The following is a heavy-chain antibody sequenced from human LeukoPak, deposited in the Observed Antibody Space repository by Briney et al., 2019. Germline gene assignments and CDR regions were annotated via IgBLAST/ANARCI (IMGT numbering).Heavy chain of an antibody. CDR2: IGYDGVNK. V-gene: IGHV3-30*04. Sequence: PGGSLRLSCTASGFTFSSYPFHWVRQAPGKGLQWVAVIGYDGVNKFYTDSVKGRFTISRDDSKSTLYLQMDSLRADDAAVYYCARDFLRGAPDYLDLWGQGTLVTVSS. CDR3: ARDFLRGAPDYLDL. J-gene: IGHJ4*02. CDR1: GFTFSSYP. D-gene: IGHD3-10*01.